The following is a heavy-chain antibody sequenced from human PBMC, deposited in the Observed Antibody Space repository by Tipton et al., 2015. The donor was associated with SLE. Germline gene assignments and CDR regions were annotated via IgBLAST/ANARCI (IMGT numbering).Heavy chain of an antibody. Sequence: TLSLTCAVYGGSFSGSYWNWIRQPPGKGLEWIGEINHSGSTNYNPSLKSRVTISVDTSKNQFSLKLSSVTAADTAVYYCARGRGSREAFDIWGQGTMVTVSS. CDR3: ARGRGSREAFDI. D-gene: IGHD6-19*01. J-gene: IGHJ3*02. V-gene: IGHV4-34*01. CDR2: INHSGST. CDR1: GGSFSGSY.